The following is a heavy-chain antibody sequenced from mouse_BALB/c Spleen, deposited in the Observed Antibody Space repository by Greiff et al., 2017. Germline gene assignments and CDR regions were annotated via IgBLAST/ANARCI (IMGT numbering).Heavy chain of an antibody. J-gene: IGHJ3*01. CDR1: GYTFTSYW. CDR3: ARGTGKAY. CDR2: IYPGDGDT. V-gene: IGHV1-87*01. D-gene: IGHD4-1*01. Sequence: VQLQQSGAELARPGASVKLSCKASGYTFTSYWMQWVKQRPGQGLEWIGAIYPGDGDTRYTQKFKGKATLTADKSSSTAYMQLSSLASEDSAVYYCARGTGKAYWGQGTLVTVSA.